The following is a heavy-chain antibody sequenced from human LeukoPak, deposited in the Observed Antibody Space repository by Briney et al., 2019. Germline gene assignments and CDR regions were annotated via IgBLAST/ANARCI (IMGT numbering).Heavy chain of an antibody. Sequence: PGGSLRLSCAASGFTFSSYGMHWVRQAPGKGLEWVAFIRYDGSNKYYADSVKGRFTISRDNSKNTLYLQMNSLRAEDTAVYYCAKPPYYYDSSGYDYWGQGTLVTVSS. CDR2: IRYDGSNK. CDR3: AKPPYYYDSSGYDY. V-gene: IGHV3-30*02. D-gene: IGHD3-22*01. CDR1: GFTFSSYG. J-gene: IGHJ4*02.